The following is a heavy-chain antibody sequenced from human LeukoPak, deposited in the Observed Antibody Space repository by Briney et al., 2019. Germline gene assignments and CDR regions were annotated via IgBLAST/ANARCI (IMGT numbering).Heavy chain of an antibody. CDR1: GGSFSGYY. CDR3: ARGYFRRGSLGY. J-gene: IGHJ4*02. Sequence: SETLSLTCAVYGGSFSGYYWSWIRQPPGKGLEWIGEISHSGSTNYNPSLKSRVTISVDTSKNQFSLKLSSVTAADTAVYYCARGYFRRGSLGYWGQGTLVTVSS. CDR2: ISHSGST. D-gene: IGHD2-21*01. V-gene: IGHV4-34*01.